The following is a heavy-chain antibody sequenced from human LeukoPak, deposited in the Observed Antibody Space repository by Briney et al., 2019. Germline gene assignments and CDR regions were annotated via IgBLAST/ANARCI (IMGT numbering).Heavy chain of an antibody. J-gene: IGHJ4*02. D-gene: IGHD5-12*01. CDR1: GFTFSSYG. V-gene: IGHV3-30*18. Sequence: GGSLRLSCAASGFTFSSYGMHWVRQAPGKGLEWVAVISYDGSNKDYADSVKGQFTISRDNSKNTLYLKMNSLKAEDTDVYYCAKDYIGGGYDVAHVFDYWGQGTLVTVSS. CDR3: AKDYIGGGYDVAHVFDY. CDR2: ISYDGSNK.